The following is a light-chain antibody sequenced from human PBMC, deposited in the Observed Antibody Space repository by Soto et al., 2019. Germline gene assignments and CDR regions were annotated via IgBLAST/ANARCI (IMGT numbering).Light chain of an antibody. CDR3: AAWDDSLSGVV. J-gene: IGLJ2*01. CDR1: SSNIGSNY. CDR2: RNN. Sequence: QLVLTQPPSASVTPGQRVTVSCSASSSNIGSNYVFWYQHLPGTAPKLLIYRNNQRPSGVPDRFCGSKSGTSASLASSGLRSEDETDYYCAAWDDSLSGVVFGGGTKLTVL. V-gene: IGLV1-47*01.